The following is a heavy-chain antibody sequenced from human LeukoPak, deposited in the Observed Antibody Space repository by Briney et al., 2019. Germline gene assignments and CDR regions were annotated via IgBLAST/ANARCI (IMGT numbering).Heavy chain of an antibody. D-gene: IGHD3-3*01. CDR2: INPNSGGT. J-gene: IGHJ5*02. V-gene: IGHV1-2*02. Sequence: ASVKVSCKASGYTFTGYYMHWVRQAPGQGLEWMGWINPNSGGTNYAQKFQGRVTMTRDTSISTAHMELSRLRSDDTAVYYCARLSLWSGYYLFDPWGQGTLVTVSS. CDR3: ARLSLWSGYYLFDP. CDR1: GYTFTGYY.